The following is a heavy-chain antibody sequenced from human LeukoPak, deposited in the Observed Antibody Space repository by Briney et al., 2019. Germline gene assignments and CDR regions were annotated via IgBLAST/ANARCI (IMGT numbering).Heavy chain of an antibody. J-gene: IGHJ4*02. CDR1: GGSISSSSYY. D-gene: IGHD2-8*01. V-gene: IGHV4-39*07. CDR2: IYYSGST. CDR3: ARGYCTNAVCSLGPTQA. Sequence: SETLSLICTVSGGSISSSSYYWGWIRQPPGKGLEWIGSIYYSGSTYYNPSLKSRVTISVDTSKNQFSLKLSSVTAADTAVYYCARGYCTNAVCSLGPTQAWGQGTLVTVSS.